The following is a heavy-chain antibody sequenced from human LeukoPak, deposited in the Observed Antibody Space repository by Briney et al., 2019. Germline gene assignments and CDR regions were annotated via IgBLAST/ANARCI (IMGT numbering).Heavy chain of an antibody. V-gene: IGHV3-64*01. Sequence: GGSLRLSCAASGFTFSSYAVHWVRQAPGKGLEYVSAISSNGGSTYYANSVKGRFTISRDNSKNTLYLQMGSLRAEDMAVYYCARVVGSIAARAFDIWGQGTMVTVSS. CDR2: ISSNGGST. J-gene: IGHJ3*02. CDR3: ARVVGSIAARAFDI. D-gene: IGHD6-6*01. CDR1: GFTFSSYA.